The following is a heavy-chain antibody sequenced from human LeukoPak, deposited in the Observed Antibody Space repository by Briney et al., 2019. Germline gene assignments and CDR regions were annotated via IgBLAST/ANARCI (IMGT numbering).Heavy chain of an antibody. Sequence: ASVKVSCKTSGYTFTNYYIHWVRQAPGQGLEWMGILNPSGGSTTHAQKFQGRVTMTRDMSTSTVYMELSSLRSEDTAVYYCARDMRVRKDLDSSIWNRPLYCFDYWGQGTLVTVSS. D-gene: IGHD6-13*01. J-gene: IGHJ4*02. CDR2: LNPSGGST. CDR3: ARDMRVRKDLDSSIWNRPLYCFDY. V-gene: IGHV1-46*01. CDR1: GYTFTNYY.